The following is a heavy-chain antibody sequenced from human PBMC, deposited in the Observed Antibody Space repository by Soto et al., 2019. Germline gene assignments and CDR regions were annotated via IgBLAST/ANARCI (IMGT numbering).Heavy chain of an antibody. J-gene: IGHJ4*02. CDR2: IYYSGST. CDR1: GGSFSGYY. CDR3: ARHTPAISISDH. V-gene: IGHV4-34*01. Sequence: EALSLTCAVYGGSFSGYYWSWIRQPPGKGLEWIGSIYYSGSTYYNPSLKSRVTISVDTSKNQFSLKLSSVTAADTAVYYCARHTPAISISDHWGQGTLVTVSS. D-gene: IGHD2-15*01.